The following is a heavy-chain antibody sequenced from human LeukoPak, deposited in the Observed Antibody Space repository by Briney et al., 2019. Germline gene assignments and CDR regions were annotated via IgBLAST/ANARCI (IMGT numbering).Heavy chain of an antibody. CDR2: ISGSGGGT. Sequence: GGSLRLSCAASGFTFSSHGMSWVRQAPGKGLEWVSGISGSGGGTFYADSVRGRFTISRDNSKNTVYLQMNSLRAEDTAVYYSAKSATTVTSNFDYWGQGTLVTVSS. J-gene: IGHJ4*02. V-gene: IGHV3-23*01. CDR3: AKSATTVTSNFDY. CDR1: GFTFSSHG. D-gene: IGHD4-17*01.